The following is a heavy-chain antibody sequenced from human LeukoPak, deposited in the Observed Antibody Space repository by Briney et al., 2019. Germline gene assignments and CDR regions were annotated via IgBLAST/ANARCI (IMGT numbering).Heavy chain of an antibody. CDR1: GFTFSSYA. CDR3: AKGGSYYEDYFDY. CDR2: ISGSGGST. V-gene: IGHV3-23*01. D-gene: IGHD3-22*01. J-gene: IGHJ4*02. Sequence: GGSLRLSCAASGFTFSSYAMSWVRQAPRKGLEWVSAISGSGGSTYYADSVKGRFTISRDNSKNTLYLQMNSLRAEDTAVYYCAKGGSYYEDYFDYWGQGTLVTVSS.